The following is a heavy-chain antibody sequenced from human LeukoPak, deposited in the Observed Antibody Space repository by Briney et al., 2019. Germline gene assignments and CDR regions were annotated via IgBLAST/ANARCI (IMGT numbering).Heavy chain of an antibody. CDR3: AKVRYSYGSYDFDY. D-gene: IGHD5-18*01. CDR1: GFTFSSCA. J-gene: IGHJ4*02. Sequence: PGGSLRLSCAASGFTFSSCAMSWVRQAPGKGLEWVSAISGSGGSTYYADSVKGRFTISRDSSKNTLYLQMYSLRAEDTAVYYCAKVRYSYGSYDFDYWGQGTLVTVSS. CDR2: ISGSGGST. V-gene: IGHV3-23*01.